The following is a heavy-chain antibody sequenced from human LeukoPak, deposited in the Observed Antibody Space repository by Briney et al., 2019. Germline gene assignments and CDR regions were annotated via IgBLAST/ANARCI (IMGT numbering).Heavy chain of an antibody. CDR3: ARDLGGYSYANWFDP. V-gene: IGHV4-59*06. J-gene: IGHJ5*02. Sequence: PSETLSLTCTVSSGSISSYYWSWIRQHPGKGLEWIGYIYYSGSTYYNPSLKSRVTISVDTSKNQFSLKLSSVTAADTAVYYCARDLGGYSYANWFDPWGQGTLVTVSS. CDR2: IYYSGST. CDR1: SGSISSYY. D-gene: IGHD5-18*01.